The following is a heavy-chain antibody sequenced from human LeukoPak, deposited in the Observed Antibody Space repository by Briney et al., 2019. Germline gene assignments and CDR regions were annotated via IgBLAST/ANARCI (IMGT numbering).Heavy chain of an antibody. V-gene: IGHV1-46*01. J-gene: IGHJ5*02. CDR1: GYRFTSYY. Sequence: ASVKVSCKASGYRFTSYYVNWFRQAPGQGLEWMGIINPNGGGTTFTQKFQGRVTMTRGTSTTTVYMELSGLKLEDTAVYYCARDPISSNWPRGHFFDPWGQGTLVTVSS. D-gene: IGHD6-13*01. CDR2: INPNGGGT. CDR3: ARDPISSNWPRGHFFDP.